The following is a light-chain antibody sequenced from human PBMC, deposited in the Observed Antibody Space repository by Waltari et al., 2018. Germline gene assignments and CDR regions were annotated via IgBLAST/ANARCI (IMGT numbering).Light chain of an antibody. CDR3: QAWDSSTEVV. CDR1: KLGDKY. Sequence: SYELTQPPSVSVSPGQTASITCSGDKLGDKYACWYQQKPDQSPVLVIYQDSKRPSGIPERVSGSNSGNTATLTISGTQAMDEADYYCQAWDSSTEVVFGGGTKLTVL. J-gene: IGLJ2*01. CDR2: QDS. V-gene: IGLV3-1*01.